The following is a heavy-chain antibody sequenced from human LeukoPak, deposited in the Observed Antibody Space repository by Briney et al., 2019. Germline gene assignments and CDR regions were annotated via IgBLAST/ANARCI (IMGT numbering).Heavy chain of an antibody. J-gene: IGHJ4*02. V-gene: IGHV3-23*01. CDR3: ASHYGSGSYSLRYFDY. D-gene: IGHD3-10*01. CDR2: ISGSGGST. Sequence: GGSLRLSCEASGFTFSSYAMIWVRQAPGKVLEWVSAISGSGGSTYYADSVKGRFTISRDNSKNTLYLQMNSLRAEDTAVYYCASHYGSGSYSLRYFDYWGQGTPVTVSS. CDR1: GFTFSSYA.